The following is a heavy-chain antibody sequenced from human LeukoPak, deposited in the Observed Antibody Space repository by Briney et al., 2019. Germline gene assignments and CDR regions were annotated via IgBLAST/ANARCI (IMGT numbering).Heavy chain of an antibody. V-gene: IGHV4-39*07. D-gene: IGHD5-12*01. CDR2: IYYSGST. J-gene: IGHJ3*02. Sequence: PSETLSLTCTVSGGSISSSSYYWGWIRQPPGKGLEWIGSIYYSGSTYYNPSLKSRVTISVDTSKNQFSPKLSSVTAADTAVYYCARGVRTSSGYDSGIWGQGTMVTVSS. CDR1: GGSISSSSYY. CDR3: ARGVRTSSGYDSGI.